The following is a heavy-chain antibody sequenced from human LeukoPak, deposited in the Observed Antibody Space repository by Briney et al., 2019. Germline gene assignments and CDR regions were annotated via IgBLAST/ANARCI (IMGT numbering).Heavy chain of an antibody. CDR3: ARHYGP. CDR1: GFTFSSYW. V-gene: IGHV4-39*01. J-gene: IGHJ4*02. D-gene: IGHD3-10*01. Sequence: GSLRLSCAASGFTFSSYWMSWVRQPPGKGLEWIGSIYYSGSTYYNPSLKSRVTISVDTSKNQFSLKLNSVTATDTAVYYCARHYGPWGQGTLVTVSS. CDR2: IYYSGST.